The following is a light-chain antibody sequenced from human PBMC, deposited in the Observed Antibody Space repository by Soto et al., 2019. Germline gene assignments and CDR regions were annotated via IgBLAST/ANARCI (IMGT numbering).Light chain of an antibody. Sequence: QSVLTQPASVSGSPGQSITISCTGTSSDVGAYNYVSWYQQHPGKAPKLMIYEVSNRPSGVSNRFSGSKSGNTASLTISGLQAEDAGYYYCSSYTSGSTWVFGGGTKLTVL. CDR3: SSYTSGSTWV. CDR2: EVS. J-gene: IGLJ3*02. CDR1: SSDVGAYNY. V-gene: IGLV2-14*01.